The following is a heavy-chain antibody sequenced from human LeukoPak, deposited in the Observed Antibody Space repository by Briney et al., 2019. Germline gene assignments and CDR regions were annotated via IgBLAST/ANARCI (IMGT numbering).Heavy chain of an antibody. CDR2: ISGSGATT. D-gene: IGHD1-26*01. J-gene: IGHJ4*02. CDR3: AKDQSRVGASDPFDY. V-gene: IGHV3-23*01. Sequence: GGSLRLSCAASGFTFSSCAMTWVRQAPGKGLEWVSSISGSGATTYYADSVKGRFTISRDNSHNTVYLQMNSLRAEDTAVYYCAKDQSRVGASDPFDYWGQGMQVGVSS. CDR1: GFTFSSCA.